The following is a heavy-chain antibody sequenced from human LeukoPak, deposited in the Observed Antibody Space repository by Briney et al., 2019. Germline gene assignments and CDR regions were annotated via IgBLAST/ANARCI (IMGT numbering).Heavy chain of an antibody. J-gene: IGHJ4*02. V-gene: IGHV3-21*01. D-gene: IGHD4-23*01. CDR2: ISSSSTYI. CDR1: GFIFSSFT. CDR3: ARDGYGANSADY. Sequence: GGSLRLSCTAAGFIFSSFTENWVRQAPGKGLEWISSISSSSTYIYYADSVKGRFTVSRDNAKNSLYLQMNSLGADDTAVYYCARDGYGANSADYWGQGTLVTVSS.